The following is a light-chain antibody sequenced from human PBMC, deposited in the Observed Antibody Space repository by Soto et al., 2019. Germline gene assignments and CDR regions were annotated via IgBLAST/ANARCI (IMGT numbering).Light chain of an antibody. V-gene: IGKV4-1*01. Sequence: DIVMTQSPDSLAVSLGERATINCKSSQPVLSRSNNKNYLSWYQQKPGQPPKLLISWASTRESGVPDRFSGSGSGTDFTLTISTLQAEDVAVYYCQQYDSAPWAFGPGTEVEIQ. CDR1: QPVLSRSNNKNY. CDR2: WAS. CDR3: QQYDSAPWA. J-gene: IGKJ1*01.